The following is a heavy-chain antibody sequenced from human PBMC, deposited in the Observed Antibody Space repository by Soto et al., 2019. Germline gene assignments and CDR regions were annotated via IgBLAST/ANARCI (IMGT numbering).Heavy chain of an antibody. J-gene: IGHJ4*02. V-gene: IGHV4-39*01. CDR1: GGSISSSSYY. CDR2: IYYSGST. D-gene: IGHD3-3*01. Sequence: QLQLQESGPGLVKPSETLSLTCTVSGGSISSSSYYWGWIRQPPGKGLEWIGSIYYSGSTYYNPSLKSRVTISVDTSKNQFSLMLSSVTAADTAVYYCAGLTIFGPGRGNWGQGTLVTVSS. CDR3: AGLTIFGPGRGN.